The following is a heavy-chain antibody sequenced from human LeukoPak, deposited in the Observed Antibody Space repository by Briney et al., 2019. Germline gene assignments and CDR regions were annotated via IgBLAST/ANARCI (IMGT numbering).Heavy chain of an antibody. CDR3: ARDRDYGDYNTQDLFVY. D-gene: IGHD4-17*01. V-gene: IGHV1-18*01. J-gene: IGHJ4*02. CDR1: VYTFTNFG. Sequence: ASVKVSCKSSVYTFTNFGISWVRQAPGQGLEWVGWISAYNGNTNYAQRLQGRVTMTTDTSTSTAYMELRSLGSDDTAVYYCARDRDYGDYNTQDLFVYWGEGALVTVSS. CDR2: ISAYNGNT.